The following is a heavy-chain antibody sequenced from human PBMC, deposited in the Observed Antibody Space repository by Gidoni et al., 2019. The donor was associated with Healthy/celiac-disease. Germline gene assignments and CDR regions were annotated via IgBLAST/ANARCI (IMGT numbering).Heavy chain of an antibody. V-gene: IGHV3-30*01. Sequence: QVQLVESGGGVVQPGRSLRLSCAASGFTFSSYAMHWVRQAPGKGLEWVAVISYDGSNKYYADSVKGRFTISRDNSKNTLYLQMNSLRAEDTAVYYCAREGPVSPHYYDSSGYVFDYWGQGTLVTVSS. CDR1: GFTFSSYA. D-gene: IGHD3-22*01. J-gene: IGHJ4*02. CDR3: AREGPVSPHYYDSSGYVFDY. CDR2: ISYDGSNK.